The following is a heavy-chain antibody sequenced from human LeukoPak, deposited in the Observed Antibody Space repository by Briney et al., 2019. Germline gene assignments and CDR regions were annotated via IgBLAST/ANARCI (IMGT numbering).Heavy chain of an antibody. J-gene: IGHJ4*02. D-gene: IGHD5-12*01. CDR3: ARDVRGYSGYDHGGFDY. V-gene: IGHV6-1*01. Sequence: SQTLSLTCAISGDSVSSNSAAWNWIRQSPSSGLEWLGRTYYRSKWYNDYAVSVKSRITINPDTSKNQFSLQLNSVTPEDTAVYYCARDVRGYSGYDHGGFDYWGQGTLVTVSS. CDR1: GDSVSSNSAA. CDR2: TYYRSKWYN.